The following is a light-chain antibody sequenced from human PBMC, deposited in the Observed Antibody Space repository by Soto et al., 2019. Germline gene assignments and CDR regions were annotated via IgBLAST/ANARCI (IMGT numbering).Light chain of an antibody. CDR1: SSNIGAGYD. CDR3: QSHDISLGDSYV. V-gene: IGLV1-40*01. J-gene: IGLJ1*01. Sequence: QSVLTQPPSVSGAPGQRVTISCTGSSSNIGAGYDVHWYQQLPGAAPKLLIYDNNNRPSGVPDRFSGSKSGTSASLAITGLQAEDEADYYCQSHDISLGDSYVFGTGTKVTVL. CDR2: DNN.